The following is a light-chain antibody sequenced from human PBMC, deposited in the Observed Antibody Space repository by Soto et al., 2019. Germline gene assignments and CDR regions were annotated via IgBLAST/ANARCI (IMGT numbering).Light chain of an antibody. CDR2: DAS. V-gene: IGKV3-11*01. Sequence: EIVLTQSPATLSLSPGERATLSCRVSQSVSSYLAWYQQKPGQAPRLLIYDASNRATGIPARFSGSGSGTDFPLTISSLEPEDFAVYYCQQRSNWPPRVTFGGGTKVEIK. J-gene: IGKJ4*01. CDR1: QSVSSY. CDR3: QQRSNWPPRVT.